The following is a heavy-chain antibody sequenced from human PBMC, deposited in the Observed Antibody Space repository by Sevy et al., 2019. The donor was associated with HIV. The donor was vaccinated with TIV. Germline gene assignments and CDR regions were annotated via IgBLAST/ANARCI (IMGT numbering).Heavy chain of an antibody. J-gene: IGHJ1*01. CDR3: ARWGAAAAGNYFQH. D-gene: IGHD6-13*01. V-gene: IGHV3-23*01. CDR1: GFTFSSYA. Sequence: GGSLRLSCAASGFTFSSYAMSWVRQPPGKGLEWVSAISGSGGSTYYADSVKGRFTISRDNSKNTLYLQMNSLRAEDTAVYYCARWGAAAAGNYFQHWGQGTLVTVSS. CDR2: ISGSGGST.